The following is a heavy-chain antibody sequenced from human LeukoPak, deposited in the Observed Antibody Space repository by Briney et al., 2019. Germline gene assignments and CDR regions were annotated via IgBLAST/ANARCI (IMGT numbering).Heavy chain of an antibody. J-gene: IGHJ4*02. Sequence: GGSLRLSCADSGFTFSSYPMSWVRQAPGKGLQWVSAISNGGGSAYYADSVKGRFTISRDNSKSTLYLQMNSLRAEDTAIYYCAARPRMPPRFDYWGQGALVTVSS. CDR1: GFTFSSYP. CDR2: ISNGGGSA. V-gene: IGHV3-23*01. CDR3: AARPRMPPRFDY. D-gene: IGHD1-14*01.